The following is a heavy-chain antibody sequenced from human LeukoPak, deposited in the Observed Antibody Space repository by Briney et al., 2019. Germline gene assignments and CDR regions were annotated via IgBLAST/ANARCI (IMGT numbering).Heavy chain of an antibody. D-gene: IGHD3-10*01. CDR1: GFTVSSNY. CDR3: ARDGLLWFGEPDY. CDR2: IYSGGST. V-gene: IGHV3-53*01. J-gene: IGHJ4*02. Sequence: AGGSLRLSCAASGFTVSSNYMSWVRQAPGKGLEWVSVIYSGGSTYYADSVKGRFTISRDNSKNTLYLQMNSLRAEDTAVYYCARDGLLWFGEPDYWGQGTLVTVS.